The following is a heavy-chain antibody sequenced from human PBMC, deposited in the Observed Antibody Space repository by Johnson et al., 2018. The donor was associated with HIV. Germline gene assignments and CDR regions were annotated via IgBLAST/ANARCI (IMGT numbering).Heavy chain of an antibody. J-gene: IGHJ3*02. Sequence: QMQLVESGGGVVQPGRSLRLSCAASGFSFSSYGMHWVRQAPGKGLEWVAVIWYDGSNQYYADSVKGRFTISRDNSKNTLYLQMNSLRAEDTAVYYCARDRGAFDIWGQGTMVTVSS. CDR3: ARDRGAFDI. CDR1: GFSFSSYG. CDR2: IWYDGSNQ. V-gene: IGHV3-33*08.